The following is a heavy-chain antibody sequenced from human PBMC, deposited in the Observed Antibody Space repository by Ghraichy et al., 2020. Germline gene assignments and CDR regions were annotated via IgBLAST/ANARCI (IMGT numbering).Heavy chain of an antibody. D-gene: IGHD5-18*01. V-gene: IGHV3-23*01. CDR1: GFTFTSYG. CDR3: AKDNDAYTPMDQPAFDI. Sequence: GESLNISCAASGFTFTSYGMSWVRQAPGKGLEWVSGISTSGDSTYYADSVKGRFTISRDNSKNTLYLQIDSLRADDTALYYCAKDNDAYTPMDQPAFDIWGQGTMVTVSS. CDR2: ISTSGDST. J-gene: IGHJ3*02.